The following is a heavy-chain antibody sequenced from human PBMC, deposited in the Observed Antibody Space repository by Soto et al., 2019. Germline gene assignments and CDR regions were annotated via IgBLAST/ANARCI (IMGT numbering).Heavy chain of an antibody. CDR1: GFTFSSYG. Sequence: GGSLRLSCAASGFTFSSYGMHWVRQAPGKGLEWVAVISYDGSNKYYADSVKGRFTISRDNSKNTLYLQMNSLRAEDTAVYYCAKTAAYYDSSGYSFDYWGQGT. D-gene: IGHD3-22*01. CDR3: AKTAAYYDSSGYSFDY. V-gene: IGHV3-30*18. J-gene: IGHJ4*02. CDR2: ISYDGSNK.